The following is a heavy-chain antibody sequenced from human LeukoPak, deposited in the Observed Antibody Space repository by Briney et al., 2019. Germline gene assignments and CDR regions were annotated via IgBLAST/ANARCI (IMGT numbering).Heavy chain of an antibody. V-gene: IGHV3-NL1*01. CDR2: IYSGGTT. Sequence: GRSLRLSCAASGFTFSSYGMHWVRQAPGKGLEWVSVIYSGGTTYYADSVKGRFTISRDNSENTLYLQMNSLRAEDTAVYFCASRDSGSWYGDWGQGTLVTISS. CDR3: ASRDSGSWYGD. D-gene: IGHD6-13*01. J-gene: IGHJ4*02. CDR1: GFTFSSYG.